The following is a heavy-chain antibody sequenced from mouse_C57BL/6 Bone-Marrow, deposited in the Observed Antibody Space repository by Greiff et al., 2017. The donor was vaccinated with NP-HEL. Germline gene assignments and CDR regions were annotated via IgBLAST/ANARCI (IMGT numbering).Heavy chain of an antibody. CDR2: IYPRSGNT. Sequence: VKLQESGAELARPGASVKLSCKASGYTFTSYGISWVKQRTGQGLEWIGEIYPRSGNTYYNEKFKGKATLTADKSSSTAYMELRSLTSEDSAVYFCASWGYGYWGQGTTLTVSS. CDR3: ASWGYGY. V-gene: IGHV1-81*01. J-gene: IGHJ2*01. CDR1: GYTFTSYG. D-gene: IGHD2-10*02.